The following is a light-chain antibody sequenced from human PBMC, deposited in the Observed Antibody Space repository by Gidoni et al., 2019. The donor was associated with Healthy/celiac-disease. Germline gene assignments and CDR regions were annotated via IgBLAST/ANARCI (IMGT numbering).Light chain of an antibody. CDR3: QQCYSTPRFT. Sequence: DIQMTQSPSSLSASVGDRVTITCRASQSISSYLNWYQQKPGKAPKLLIYAASSLQSGVPSKFSGSGSGTDFTLTISSLQPEDFATYYCQQCYSTPRFTFGPXTKVDIK. CDR1: QSISSY. CDR2: AAS. J-gene: IGKJ3*01. V-gene: IGKV1-39*01.